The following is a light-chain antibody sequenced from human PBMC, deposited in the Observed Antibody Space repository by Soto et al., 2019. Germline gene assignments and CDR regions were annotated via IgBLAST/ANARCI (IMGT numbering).Light chain of an antibody. CDR3: AAWDDSLNVYV. J-gene: IGLJ1*01. Sequence: QPVLTQPPSGNGTPGQRVTISCSGSGSNIGSNTVNWYQQLPGAAPKLLIYSNNQRPSGVPDRFSGSKSGTSASLAISGLQSEDEADYYCAAWDDSLNVYVFGTGTKVTVL. CDR2: SNN. CDR1: GSNIGSNT. V-gene: IGLV1-44*01.